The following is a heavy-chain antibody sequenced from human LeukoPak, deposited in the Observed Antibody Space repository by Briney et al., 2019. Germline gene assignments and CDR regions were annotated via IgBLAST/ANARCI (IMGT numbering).Heavy chain of an antibody. CDR2: IIPIFGTA. CDR3: ARDRSYPLAARLDY. D-gene: IGHD6-6*01. J-gene: IGHJ4*02. Sequence: VASVKVSCKASGGTFSSYAISWVRQAPGQGLEWMGGIIPIFGTANYAQKFQGRVTITADESTSTAYMELSSLRSEDTAVYYCARDRSYPLAARLDYWGQGTLVTVSS. CDR1: GGTFSSYA. V-gene: IGHV1-69*13.